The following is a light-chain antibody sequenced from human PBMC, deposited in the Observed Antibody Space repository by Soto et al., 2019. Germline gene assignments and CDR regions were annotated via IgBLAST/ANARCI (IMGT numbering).Light chain of an antibody. CDR1: QSVSSN. CDR2: DAS. CDR3: QQYNNRPPGT. J-gene: IGKJ3*01. Sequence: EIVMTQSPATLSVSPGERATLSCRASQSVSSNLAWYQQKRGQAPRLLIYDASTRATGIPARFSGSGSGTEFTLTISSLQSEDFAVYYCQQYNNRPPGTFGPGTKVDTK. V-gene: IGKV3-15*01.